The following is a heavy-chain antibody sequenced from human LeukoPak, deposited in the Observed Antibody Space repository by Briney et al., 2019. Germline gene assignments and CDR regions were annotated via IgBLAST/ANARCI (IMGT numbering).Heavy chain of an antibody. CDR2: IIPIFGTA. CDR1: GGTFSSYA. CDR3: ARDLSIAARRSYFDY. D-gene: IGHD6-6*01. Sequence: SVKVSCKASGGTFSSYAISWVRQAPGQGLEWMGRIIPIFGTANYAQKFQGRATITTDESTSTAYMELSSLRSEDTAVYYCARDLSIAARRSYFDYWGQGTLVTVSS. V-gene: IGHV1-69*05. J-gene: IGHJ4*02.